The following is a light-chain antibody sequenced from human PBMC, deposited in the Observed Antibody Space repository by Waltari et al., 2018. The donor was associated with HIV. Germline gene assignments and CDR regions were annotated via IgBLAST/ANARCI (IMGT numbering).Light chain of an antibody. CDR2: EGN. CDR1: SSDVGTYSL. CDR3: SSYTSFSTVL. Sequence: QSALTQPASVSGSPGQSITISCTGTSSDVGTYSLVSWYQHHPGKDPKLMIYEGNKRPSGVSNRCSGSKSGNTASLTISGLQAEDEADYYCSSYTSFSTVLFGGGTKLTVL. J-gene: IGLJ2*01. V-gene: IGLV2-23*01.